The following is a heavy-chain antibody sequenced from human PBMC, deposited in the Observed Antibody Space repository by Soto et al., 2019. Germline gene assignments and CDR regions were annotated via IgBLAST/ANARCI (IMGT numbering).Heavy chain of an antibody. CDR2: VFPEDSKT. V-gene: IGHV5-51*01. D-gene: IGHD2-2*01. CDR1: GYRFSTYW. J-gene: IGHJ3*01. Sequence: GESLKISCTGSGYRFSTYWIGWVRQMPGQGLEWMGIVFPEDSKTRYSPSVQGQVTSSADKSISTAYLQWTSLQASDTAVYYCVRHRLSTWDAFDLWGQGTMVTVSS. CDR3: VRHRLSTWDAFDL.